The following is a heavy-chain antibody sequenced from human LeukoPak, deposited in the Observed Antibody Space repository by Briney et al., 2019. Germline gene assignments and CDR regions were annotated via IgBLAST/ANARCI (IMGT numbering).Heavy chain of an antibody. CDR3: ARGGGFCSSTSCRILDY. CDR1: GYSFTSYW. V-gene: IGHV5-51*01. CDR2: IYPGDSDT. J-gene: IGHJ4*02. Sequence: GESLKTSCKGSGYSFTSYWIGWVRQMPGKGLEWMGIIYPGDSDTRYSPSFQGQVTISADKSISTAYLQWSSLKAPDTAMYYGARGGGFCSSTSCRILDYGGKEPLVTVSS. D-gene: IGHD2-2*01.